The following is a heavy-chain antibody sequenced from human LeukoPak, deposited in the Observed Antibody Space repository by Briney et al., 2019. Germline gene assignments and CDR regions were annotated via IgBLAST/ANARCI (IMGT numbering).Heavy chain of an antibody. V-gene: IGHV1-2*02. J-gene: IGHJ4*02. CDR2: INPNSGDT. D-gene: IGHD3-16*01. CDR3: AAQRGSYLWGTDFDY. CDR1: GYTFTSYY. Sequence: SVKVSCKASGYTFTSYYMHWVRQAPGQGFEWMGWINPNSGDTKYAQKFQGRVTMTRDTSISTAYMDLSRLRSDDTAVYYCAAQRGSYLWGTDFDYWGQGTLVTVSS.